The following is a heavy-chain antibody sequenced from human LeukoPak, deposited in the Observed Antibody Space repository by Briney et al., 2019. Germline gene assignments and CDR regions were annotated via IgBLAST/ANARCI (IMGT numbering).Heavy chain of an antibody. CDR3: ASKGDGYCRGTICQGAFDF. CDR1: GYSFTDYY. J-gene: IGHJ3*01. D-gene: IGHD2-2*01. Sequence: ASVKVSCKAFGYSFTDYYMHWVRQAPGQGLEWMGGINPNGGGTKYAQKFQGRVTMTRDTSINTVYMELTSLRSDDTAVYFCASKGDGYCRGTICQGAFDFWGQGTMVTVSS. CDR2: INPNGGGT. V-gene: IGHV1-2*02.